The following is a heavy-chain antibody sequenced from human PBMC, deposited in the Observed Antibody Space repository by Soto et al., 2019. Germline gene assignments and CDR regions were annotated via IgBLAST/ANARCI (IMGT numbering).Heavy chain of an antibody. V-gene: IGHV4-4*07. Sequence: QVQLQESGPGLVKPSETLSLTCTVSGGSISSYYWSWIRQPAGKGLEWIGRIYTSGSTNYNPSLKSRVTMAVDTSKNQFALKLSSVTAADTAVYYCAREPPDIVVVVTPGGMDVWGQGTTVTVSS. J-gene: IGHJ6*02. D-gene: IGHD2-15*01. CDR3: AREPPDIVVVVTPGGMDV. CDR1: GGSISSYY. CDR2: IYTSGST.